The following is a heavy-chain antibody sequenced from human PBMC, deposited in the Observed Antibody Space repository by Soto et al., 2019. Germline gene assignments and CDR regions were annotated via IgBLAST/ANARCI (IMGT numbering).Heavy chain of an antibody. J-gene: IGHJ4*02. CDR3: ARISVGYSYGYSFDY. D-gene: IGHD5-18*01. V-gene: IGHV1-69*01. CDR1: GGTFSSYA. Sequence: QVQLVQSGAEVKKPGSSVKVSCKASGGTFSSYAISWVRQAPGQGLEWMGGIIPIFGTANYAQKFQGRVTLTADESKSTAYMELSSLRSEDTAVYYCARISVGYSYGYSFDYWGQGTLVTVSS. CDR2: IIPIFGTA.